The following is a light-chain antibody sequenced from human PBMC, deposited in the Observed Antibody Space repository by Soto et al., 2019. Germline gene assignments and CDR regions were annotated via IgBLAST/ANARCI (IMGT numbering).Light chain of an antibody. V-gene: IGLV2-23*02. Sequence: QSVLTHPASVSGSPGQSLAISCTGTISDVGSQNLLAWYQQHLDKDPKFVIYEVTGRPSGVSSRFSVSKSSNTAPLTISALQPDDEAHYHRWSFAGSNPFPYVCRAGTKVTV. CDR3: WSFAGSNPFPYV. CDR2: EVT. J-gene: IGLJ1*01. CDR1: ISDVGSQNL.